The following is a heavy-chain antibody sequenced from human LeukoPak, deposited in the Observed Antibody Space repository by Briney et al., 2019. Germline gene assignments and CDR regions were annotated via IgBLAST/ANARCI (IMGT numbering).Heavy chain of an antibody. Sequence: GGSLRLSCAASGFTFTDYYMNWIRQAPGKGLEWVSYISTSGSAVYYADSVKGRFTMSRDNAKSSLYLQMNSLTAQDTAVYYCPRGMGYAFDIWGPGTMVTVSS. J-gene: IGHJ3*02. CDR2: ISTSGSAV. V-gene: IGHV3-11*01. D-gene: IGHD3-16*01. CDR1: GFTFTDYY. CDR3: PRGMGYAFDI.